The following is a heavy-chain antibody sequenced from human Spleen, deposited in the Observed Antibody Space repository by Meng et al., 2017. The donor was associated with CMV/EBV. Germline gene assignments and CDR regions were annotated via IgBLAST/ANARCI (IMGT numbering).Heavy chain of an antibody. CDR2: IRYDGSNK. CDR3: AKNSID. J-gene: IGHJ4*02. V-gene: IGHV3-30*02. Sequence: GESLKISCVASRFTFSNYAMHWVRQAPGKGLEWVAFIRYDGSNKYYADSVKGRFTISRDNSKNTLYLQMNSLRAEDTAVYYCAKNSIDWGQGTLVTVSS. CDR1: RFTFSNYA. D-gene: IGHD2-21*01.